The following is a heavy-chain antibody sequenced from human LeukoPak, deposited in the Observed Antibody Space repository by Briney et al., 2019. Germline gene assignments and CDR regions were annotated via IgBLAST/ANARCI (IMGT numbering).Heavy chain of an antibody. Sequence: GASVKVSCKASGYTFTGYYMHWVRQAPGQGLEWMGWINPNSGGTNYAQKFQGRVTMTRDTSISTAYMELSRLRSDDTAVYYCARSLRITIFGVVIAPSGAFDIWGQGTMVTVSS. CDR2: INPNSGGT. J-gene: IGHJ3*02. D-gene: IGHD3-3*01. V-gene: IGHV1-2*02. CDR1: GYTFTGYY. CDR3: ARSLRITIFGVVIAPSGAFDI.